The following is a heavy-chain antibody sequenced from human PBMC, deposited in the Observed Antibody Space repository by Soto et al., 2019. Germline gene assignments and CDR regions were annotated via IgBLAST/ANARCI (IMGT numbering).Heavy chain of an antibody. CDR3: ARVSYYYDVSGYYADS. J-gene: IGHJ4*02. CDR1: GFTFSSYW. Sequence: GGSLRLSCAASGFTFSSYWMSWVRQAPGKGLEWVANIKQDGSEKYYVDSVKGRFTISRDNAKNSLYLKMNRLRVEVTAVYYCARVSYYYDVSGYYADSWGQGA. V-gene: IGHV3-7*01. CDR2: IKQDGSEK. D-gene: IGHD3-22*01.